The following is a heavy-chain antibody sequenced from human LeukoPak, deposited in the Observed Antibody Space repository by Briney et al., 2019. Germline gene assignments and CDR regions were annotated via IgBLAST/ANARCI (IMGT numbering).Heavy chain of an antibody. J-gene: IGHJ6*03. V-gene: IGHV4-59*01. Sequence: SETLSLTCTVSGGSISSYYWSWIRQPPGKGLEWTGYIYYSGSTNYNPSLKSRVTISVDTSKNQFSLKLSSVTAADTAVYYCARVGHYYDSSGYYYYNYYYYYMDVWGKGTTVTVSS. CDR1: GGSISSYY. CDR3: ARVGHYYDSSGYYYYNYYYYYMDV. D-gene: IGHD3-22*01. CDR2: IYYSGST.